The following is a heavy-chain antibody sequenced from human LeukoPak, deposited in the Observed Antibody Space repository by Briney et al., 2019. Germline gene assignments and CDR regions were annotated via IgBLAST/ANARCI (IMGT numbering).Heavy chain of an antibody. J-gene: IGHJ4*02. CDR1: GGSISSGDYY. D-gene: IGHD5-12*01. CDR2: IYYSGST. CDR3: ARQSSGFDPLDY. V-gene: IGHV4-30-4*01. Sequence: SETLSLTCTVSGGSISSGDYYWSWIRQPPGKGLEWIGYIYYSGSTYYNPSLKSRVTISVDTSKNQFSLKLSSVTAADTAVYYCARQSSGFDPLDYWGQGTLVTVSS.